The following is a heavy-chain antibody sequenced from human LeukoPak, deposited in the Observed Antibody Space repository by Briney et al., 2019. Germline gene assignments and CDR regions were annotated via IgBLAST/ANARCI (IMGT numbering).Heavy chain of an antibody. J-gene: IGHJ4*02. CDR3: ARDLSRSFSMIRGLIQHREFDF. Sequence: GGSLRLSCAASGFNFSSYSMNWVRQAPGKGLEWVANIKQDGSEKYYVDSVKGRFTISKDNAKNSLFLQMNSLRAEDTAVYYCARDLSRSFSMIRGLIQHREFDFWGRGTLVTVSS. CDR2: IKQDGSEK. V-gene: IGHV3-7*01. CDR1: GFNFSSYS. D-gene: IGHD3-10*01.